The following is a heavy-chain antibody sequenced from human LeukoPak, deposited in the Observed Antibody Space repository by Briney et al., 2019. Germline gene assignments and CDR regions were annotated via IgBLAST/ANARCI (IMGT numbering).Heavy chain of an antibody. CDR3: ARVGYSYGYSDY. CDR2: IYYSGST. CDR1: GGSISSYY. Sequence: SETLSLTCTVSGGSISSYYWSWIRQPPGKGLEWIGYIYYSGSTNYNPSLKSRVTISVDTSKNQFSLKLSSVTAADTAVYYCARVGYSYGYSDYWGQGTLVTVSS. D-gene: IGHD5-18*01. V-gene: IGHV4-59*01. J-gene: IGHJ4*02.